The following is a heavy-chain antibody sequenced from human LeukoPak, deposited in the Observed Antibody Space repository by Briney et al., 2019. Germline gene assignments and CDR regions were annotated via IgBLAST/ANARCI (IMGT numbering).Heavy chain of an antibody. V-gene: IGHV4-59*01. J-gene: IGHJ6*03. Sequence: SETLSLTCTVSGGSISSYYWSWIRQPPGKGLEWIGYIYYSGSTNYNPSLKSRVTISVDTSKNQFSLKLSSVTAADTAVYYCARGGYSYGNAYYYYMDVWGKGTTVTVSS. CDR3: ARGGYSYGNAYYYYMDV. CDR1: GGSISSYY. D-gene: IGHD5-18*01. CDR2: IYYSGST.